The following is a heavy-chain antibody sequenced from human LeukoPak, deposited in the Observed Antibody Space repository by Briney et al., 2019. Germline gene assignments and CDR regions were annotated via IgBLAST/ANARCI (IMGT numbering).Heavy chain of an antibody. CDR3: ARDDSSGWATELTFDI. CDR1: GGTFSSYA. D-gene: IGHD6-19*01. J-gene: IGHJ3*02. V-gene: IGHV1-69*05. Sequence: SVKVSCKASGGTFSSYAISWVRQAPGQGLEWMGRIIPIFGTANYAQKFQGRVTITTDESTSTAYMELSSPRSEDTAVYYCARDDSSGWATELTFDIWGQGTMVTVSS. CDR2: IIPIFGTA.